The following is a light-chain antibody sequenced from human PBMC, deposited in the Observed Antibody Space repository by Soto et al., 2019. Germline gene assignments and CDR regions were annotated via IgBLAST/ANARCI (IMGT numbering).Light chain of an antibody. Sequence: DIQMTQSPSALSASVGDRVTITCLASQGISSYLAWYQQKPGKAPELLIYAASTLQSGVPSRFSGSGSGTDFTLTISSLQPEDFASYYCQQLNSYPLTFGGGTKVDI. CDR1: QGISSY. CDR2: AAS. J-gene: IGKJ4*01. CDR3: QQLNSYPLT. V-gene: IGKV1-9*01.